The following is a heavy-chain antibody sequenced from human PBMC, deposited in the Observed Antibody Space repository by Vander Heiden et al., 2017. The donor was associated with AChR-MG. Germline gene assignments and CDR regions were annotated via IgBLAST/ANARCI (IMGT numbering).Heavy chain of an antibody. CDR2: ISDVGNDM. V-gene: IGHV3-30*18. D-gene: IGHD4-4*01. Sequence: QVQLVESGGGVVQPGRSLRLSCGASGFTFRKSGMHWVRQAPGKGLEWVAVISDVGNDMYYTDSVRGRFTISRDNSKNTLYLEMNSLRAEDTAVYYCAKGEIYDYKIDDWGLGTLVTVSS. CDR1: GFTFRKSG. CDR3: AKGEIYDYKIDD. J-gene: IGHJ4*02.